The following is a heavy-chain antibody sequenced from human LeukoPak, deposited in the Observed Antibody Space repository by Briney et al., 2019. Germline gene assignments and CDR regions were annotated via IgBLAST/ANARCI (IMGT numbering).Heavy chain of an antibody. Sequence: GGSLRLSCAASGFSFSSYAMHWVRQAPGTGLEWVALISYDGSNKYYADSVRGRFTISRDNSKNTPYLQMNSLRAEDTAVYYCAKDNVINWFDPWGQGTLVTVSS. J-gene: IGHJ5*02. D-gene: IGHD2/OR15-2a*01. CDR1: GFSFSSYA. V-gene: IGHV3-30*04. CDR2: ISYDGSNK. CDR3: AKDNVINWFDP.